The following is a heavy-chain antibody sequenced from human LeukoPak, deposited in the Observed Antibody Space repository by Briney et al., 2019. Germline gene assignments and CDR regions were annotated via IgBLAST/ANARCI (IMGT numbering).Heavy chain of an antibody. CDR2: INHSGST. Sequence: SETLSLTCAVYGGSFSGYYWSWIRQPPGKGLEWIGEINHSGSTNYNPSLKSRVTISVDTSKNQFSLKLSSVTAADTAVYYCARDLVGDTPPLGYWGQGTLVTVSS. D-gene: IGHD1-26*01. J-gene: IGHJ4*02. V-gene: IGHV4-34*01. CDR3: ARDLVGDTPPLGY. CDR1: GGSFSGYY.